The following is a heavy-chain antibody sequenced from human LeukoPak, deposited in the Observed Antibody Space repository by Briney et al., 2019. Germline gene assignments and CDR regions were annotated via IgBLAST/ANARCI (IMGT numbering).Heavy chain of an antibody. V-gene: IGHV3-23*01. CDR3: AKDTKGYYYDSSGYLTFDY. CDR1: GFTFSIYA. CDR2: ISGSGGST. J-gene: IGHJ4*02. D-gene: IGHD3-22*01. Sequence: PGGSLRLSCAASGFTFSIYAMSWVRQAPGKGLEWVSAISGSGGSTYYADSVKGRFTISRDNSKNTLYLQMNSLRAEDTAVYYCAKDTKGYYYDSSGYLTFDYWGQGTLVTVSS.